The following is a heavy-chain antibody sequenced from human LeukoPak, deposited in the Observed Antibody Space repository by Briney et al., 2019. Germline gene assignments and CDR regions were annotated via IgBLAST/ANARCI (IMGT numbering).Heavy chain of an antibody. Sequence: SETLSLTCTVSGGSISSYYWSWIRQPPGKGLEWIGYIYYSGSTNYNPSLKSRVTISVDTSKNQFSLKLSSVTAADTAVYYCARDVGASTFDKWGQGTLVTVSS. CDR1: GGSISSYY. J-gene: IGHJ4*02. CDR3: ARDVGASTFDK. V-gene: IGHV4-59*01. D-gene: IGHD1-26*01. CDR2: IYYSGST.